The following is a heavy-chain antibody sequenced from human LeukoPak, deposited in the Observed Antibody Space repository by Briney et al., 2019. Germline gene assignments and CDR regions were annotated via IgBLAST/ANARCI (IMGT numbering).Heavy chain of an antibody. V-gene: IGHV3-23*01. J-gene: IGHJ4*02. Sequence: GGSLRLSCTASGFTFNKYAMNWVRQAPGKGPEWVSGISGSGRDTYSADSGKGRFTISRDNSKNTLYLHMHSLRDEDTAVYYCARDRSISAAGYFDYWGQGTLVTVSS. CDR1: GFTFNKYA. CDR3: ARDRSISAAGYFDY. CDR2: ISGSGRDT. D-gene: IGHD6-13*01.